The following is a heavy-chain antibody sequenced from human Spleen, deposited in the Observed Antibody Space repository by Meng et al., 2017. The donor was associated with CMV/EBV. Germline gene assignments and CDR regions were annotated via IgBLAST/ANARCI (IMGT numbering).Heavy chain of an antibody. CDR2: IYYSGST. CDR3: ARDRDSSSAGDFDP. D-gene: IGHD6-6*01. V-gene: IGHV4-39*07. CDR1: GGPISSSSYY. Sequence: RLVALGPVLVKPSETLSLTCTVSGGPISSSSYYWGWIRQPPGKGLEWIGSIYYSGSTYYNPSLKSRVTISVDTSKNQFSLKLSSVTAADTAVYYCARDRDSSSAGDFDPWGQGTLVTVFS. J-gene: IGHJ5*02.